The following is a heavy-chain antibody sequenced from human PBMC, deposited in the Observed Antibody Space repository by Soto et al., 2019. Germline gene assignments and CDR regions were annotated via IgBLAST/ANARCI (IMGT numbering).Heavy chain of an antibody. Sequence: QVQLQQWAAGLVKPSETLSLSCAVYGQPFSGHSWAWIRQPPGKGLEWIGEFKESGSTSYNPSLKSRVTISTDTSKNQFSLKLSSVSAADTAAYFCARGSGIVALPGELEDVNYDYWGQGTLVNVSS. CDR2: FKESGST. D-gene: IGHD1-1*01. CDR3: ARGSGIVALPGELEDVNYDY. V-gene: IGHV4-34*01. CDR1: GQPFSGHS. J-gene: IGHJ4*02.